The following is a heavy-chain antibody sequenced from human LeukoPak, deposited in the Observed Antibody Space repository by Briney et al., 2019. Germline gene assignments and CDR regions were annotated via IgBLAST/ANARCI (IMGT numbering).Heavy chain of an antibody. CDR1: GYTFTGYY. D-gene: IGHD3-9*01. Sequence: ASVKVSCKASGYTFTGYYMHWVRQAPGQGLEWMGWINPNSGGTNYAQKFQGRVTMTRDTSISTAYMELSRLRSDDTAVYYCARQPSYYDILTGYVDYYYGMDVWGQGTMVTVSS. J-gene: IGHJ6*02. V-gene: IGHV1-2*02. CDR2: INPNSGGT. CDR3: ARQPSYYDILTGYVDYYYGMDV.